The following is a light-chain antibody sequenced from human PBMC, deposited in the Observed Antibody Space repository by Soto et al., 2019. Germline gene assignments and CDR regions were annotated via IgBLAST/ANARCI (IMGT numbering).Light chain of an antibody. CDR2: AAS. CDR3: QQSYSNPIT. CDR1: QPINTY. V-gene: IGKV1-39*01. J-gene: IGKJ5*01. Sequence: DIQMTQSPSSLSASVGDRVTISCRASQPINTYLNWYLQKPGKAPKLLIYAASSLQTGVPSRFSGSGSVTDFTLTISSLQPEDFATYYCQQSYSNPITFGQGTRLEIK.